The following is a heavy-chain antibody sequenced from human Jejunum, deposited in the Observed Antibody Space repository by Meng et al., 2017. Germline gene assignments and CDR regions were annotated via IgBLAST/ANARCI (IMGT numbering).Heavy chain of an antibody. D-gene: IGHD3-10*01. Sequence: GGSLRLSCAASGFTFSSHWMHWVRQAPGEGLVWVSLINDDGSTTTYADPVKGRFTISRDNAKNTLFLQMNSLRAEDTAVYYCASPVRAYYGSGSYALDIWGRGTRVT. CDR1: GFTFSSHW. CDR2: INDDGSTT. V-gene: IGHV3-74*01. J-gene: IGHJ3*02. CDR3: ASPVRAYYGSGSYALDI.